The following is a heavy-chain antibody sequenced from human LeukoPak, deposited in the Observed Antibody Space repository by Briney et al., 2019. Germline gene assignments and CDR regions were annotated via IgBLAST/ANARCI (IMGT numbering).Heavy chain of an antibody. CDR1: GFDVRNNY. V-gene: IGHV3-66*01. J-gene: IGHJ5*02. D-gene: IGHD6-19*01. Sequence: GGSLRLSCVASGFDVRNNYMNWVRQAPGKGLEWVSLMNADGSLYDADPVKGRFIISMDYSSNTLFLQMNRLRVEDTAVYYCARAAGYTSGKNFLYPWGQGSLVTVSS. CDR2: MNADGSL. CDR3: ARAAGYTSGKNFLYP.